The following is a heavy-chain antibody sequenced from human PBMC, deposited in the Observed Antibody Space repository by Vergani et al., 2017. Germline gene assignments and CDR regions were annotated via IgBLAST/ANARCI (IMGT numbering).Heavy chain of an antibody. Sequence: VQLVESGGGLVQPGGSLRLSCAASGFTFSRYGMHWVRQAPGKGLEWVAVISYDGSNKYYADSVKGRFTSSRENSKNTLYLQMNSLRAEDTAVYYCAKGNLGYCSSTSCYRAFDIWGQGTMVTVSS. J-gene: IGHJ3*02. CDR2: ISYDGSNK. V-gene: IGHV3-30*18. CDR1: GFTFSRYG. D-gene: IGHD2-2*02. CDR3: AKGNLGYCSSTSCYRAFDI.